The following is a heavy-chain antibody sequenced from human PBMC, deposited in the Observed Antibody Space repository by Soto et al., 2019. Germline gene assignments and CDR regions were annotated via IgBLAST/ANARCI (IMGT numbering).Heavy chain of an antibody. CDR2: ISGSGGST. V-gene: IGHV3-23*01. J-gene: IGHJ4*02. CDR1: GFPFSSYA. Sequence: GGSLSLSCAASGFPFSSYAVSWVRQAPGKGLEWVSAISGSGGSTYYADSVKGRFTISRDNAKNSLYLQMNSLRAEDTAVYYCARDFKHHRRPDYGVGWGQGTLVTVSS. D-gene: IGHD4-17*01. CDR3: ARDFKHHRRPDYGVG.